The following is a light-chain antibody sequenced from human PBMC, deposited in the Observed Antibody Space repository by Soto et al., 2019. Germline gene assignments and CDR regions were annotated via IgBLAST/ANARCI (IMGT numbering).Light chain of an antibody. CDR1: QNIGSY. Sequence: DIQMTQSPSSLSASVGDRVAITCRASQNIGSYVNWYQQKPGMAPKLLISDASTLQGGAPSRFSCTGSGTEFTLTIRSLQPGDFAIYFCQQSYSTPWTFGQGTRV. CDR2: DAS. V-gene: IGKV1-39*01. CDR3: QQSYSTPWT. J-gene: IGKJ1*01.